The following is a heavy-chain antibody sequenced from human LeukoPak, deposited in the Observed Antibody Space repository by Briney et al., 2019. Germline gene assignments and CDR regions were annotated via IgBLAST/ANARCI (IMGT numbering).Heavy chain of an antibody. CDR1: GYTFTSYG. D-gene: IGHD3-16*02. V-gene: IGHV1-18*01. CDR2: ISAYNGNT. J-gene: IGHJ4*02. CDR3: ARDQGGDYVWGSYRYTGIGDY. Sequence: VASVKVSCKASGYTFTSYGISWVRQAPGQGLEWMGWISAYNGNTNYAQKLQGRVTMTTDTSTSTAYMELRSLRPDDTAVYYCARDQGGDYVWGSYRYTGIGDYWGQGTLVTVSS.